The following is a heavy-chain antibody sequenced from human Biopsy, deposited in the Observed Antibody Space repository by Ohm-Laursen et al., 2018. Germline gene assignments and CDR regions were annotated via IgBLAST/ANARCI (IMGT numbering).Heavy chain of an antibody. CDR1: GFTFSRHG. CDR2: IWSDGNNK. V-gene: IGHV3-33*01. D-gene: IGHD3-22*01. J-gene: IGHJ4*02. Sequence: SLRLSCAAPGFTFSRHGMHWVRQAPGKGLEWGAVIWSDGNNKYYADSVKGRFTISRDTSRNTLYMQMNSLRVEDTALYYCARDAEEFDSSGPRFDYWGQGALVTVSS. CDR3: ARDAEEFDSSGPRFDY.